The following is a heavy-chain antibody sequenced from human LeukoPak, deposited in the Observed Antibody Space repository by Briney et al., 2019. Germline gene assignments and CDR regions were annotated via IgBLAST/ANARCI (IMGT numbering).Heavy chain of an antibody. J-gene: IGHJ4*02. Sequence: SETLSLTCTVSGGSISSGGYYWSWIRQHPGKGLEWIGYIYYSGSTCYNPSLKSRVTISVDTSKNQFSLKLSSVTAADTAVYYCARDHGADYYDSSGSTGDYFDYWGQGTLVTVSS. V-gene: IGHV4-31*03. CDR2: IYYSGST. CDR3: ARDHGADYYDSSGSTGDYFDY. CDR1: GGSISSGGYY. D-gene: IGHD3-22*01.